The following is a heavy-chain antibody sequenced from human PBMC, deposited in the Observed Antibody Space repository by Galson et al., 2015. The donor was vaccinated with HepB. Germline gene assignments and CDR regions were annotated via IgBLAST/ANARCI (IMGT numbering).Heavy chain of an antibody. V-gene: IGHV4-61*02. D-gene: IGHD3-22*01. CDR1: GGSISSGSYY. Sequence: TLSLTCTVSGGSISSGSYYWSWIRQPAGKGLEWIGRIYTSGSTNYNPSLKSRVTMSVDTSKNQFSLKLSSVTAADTAVYYCASRDYYDSRDYYYYYYMDVWGKGTTVTVSS. CDR2: IYTSGST. CDR3: ASRDYYDSRDYYYYYYMDV. J-gene: IGHJ6*03.